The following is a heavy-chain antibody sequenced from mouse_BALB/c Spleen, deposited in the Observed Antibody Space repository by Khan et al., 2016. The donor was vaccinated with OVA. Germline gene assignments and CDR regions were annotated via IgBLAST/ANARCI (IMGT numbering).Heavy chain of an antibody. CDR2: ISYSGST. Sequence: EVKLLESGPGLVKPSQPLSLTCTVTGYSITSGYGWNWIRQFPGNKLEWMGYISYSGSTNYNPSLKSRISITRDTSKNQFFLQLNSVTTEDTATYYCARTARIKYWGQGTTLTVSS. V-gene: IGHV3-2*02. CDR3: ARTARIKY. D-gene: IGHD1-2*01. J-gene: IGHJ2*01. CDR1: GYSITSGYG.